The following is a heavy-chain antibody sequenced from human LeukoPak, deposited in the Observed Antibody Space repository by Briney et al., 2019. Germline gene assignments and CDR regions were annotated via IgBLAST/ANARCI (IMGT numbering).Heavy chain of an antibody. CDR1: GGSFSGYY. V-gene: IGHV4-34*01. Sequence: PSETLSLTCAVSGGSFSGYYWSWIRQPPGKGLEWIGEINHSGSTNYNPSLKSRVTISVDTSKNQSSLKLSSVTAADTAVYYCARARLGYCSSTSCYHGNWFDPWGQGTLVTVSS. CDR2: INHSGST. D-gene: IGHD2-2*01. CDR3: ARARLGYCSSTSCYHGNWFDP. J-gene: IGHJ5*02.